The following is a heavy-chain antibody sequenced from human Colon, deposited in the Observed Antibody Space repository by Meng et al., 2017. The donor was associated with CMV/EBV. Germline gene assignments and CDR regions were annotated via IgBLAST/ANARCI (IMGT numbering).Heavy chain of an antibody. V-gene: IGHV4-59*01. CDR1: GGSITQNY. CDR3: ARAARDRIHYYGSGSYFAS. CDR2: TYYSGST. J-gene: IGHJ4*02. Sequence: SETLSLTCAVSGGSITQNYWSWIRQAPGKGLEWIGYTYYSGSTNYNPSLKSRVTISVDTSKNQFSLRLTSVTAADMAVYYCARAARDRIHYYGSGSYFASWGQGTLVTVSS. D-gene: IGHD3-10*01.